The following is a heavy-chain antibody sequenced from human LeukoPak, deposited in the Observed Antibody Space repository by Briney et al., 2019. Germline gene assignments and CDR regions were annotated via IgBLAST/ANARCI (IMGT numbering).Heavy chain of an antibody. D-gene: IGHD4-17*01. V-gene: IGHV3-7*01. CDR1: GFTFSSYW. CDR3: ARDLGYGALDP. Sequence: GGYLRLSCAASGFTFSSYWKNWVRQAPGKGLEWVALINPDGSQTNYVDSVKGRFTISRDNAENSLYLQMNSLRAEDTAVYYSARDLGYGALDPWGQGTLVTVSS. J-gene: IGHJ5*02. CDR2: INPDGSQT.